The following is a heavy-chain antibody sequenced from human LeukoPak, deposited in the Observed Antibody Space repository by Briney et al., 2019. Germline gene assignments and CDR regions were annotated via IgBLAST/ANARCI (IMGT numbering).Heavy chain of an antibody. D-gene: IGHD3-3*01. CDR3: ARNLDRRSGYYPES. V-gene: IGHV4-61*01. CDR1: GGSISSGFYY. J-gene: IGHJ5*02. Sequence: PSETLSLTCSVSGGSISSGFYYWSWIRQPPGEGLEWIGYIYYSGSTNYNPSLKSRVTISVDTSKNQFSLKLSSVTAADTAVYYCARNLDRRSGYYPESWGQGTLVTVSS. CDR2: IYYSGST.